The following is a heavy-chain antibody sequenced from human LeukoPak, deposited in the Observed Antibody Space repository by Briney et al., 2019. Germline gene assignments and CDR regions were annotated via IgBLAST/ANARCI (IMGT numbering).Heavy chain of an antibody. CDR3: ARNADYYHSSHYYFDL. J-gene: IGHJ2*01. Sequence: GRSLRLSCTASGFTFSNYAIHWVRQAPGKGLEWVAMIWSDGSNKLYADSVKGRFTISRDNSESTLSLQMNRLRAEHTAVYFCARNADYYHSSHYYFDLWGRGTLVTVSS. D-gene: IGHD3-22*01. V-gene: IGHV3-33*01. CDR1: GFTFSNYA. CDR2: IWSDGSNK.